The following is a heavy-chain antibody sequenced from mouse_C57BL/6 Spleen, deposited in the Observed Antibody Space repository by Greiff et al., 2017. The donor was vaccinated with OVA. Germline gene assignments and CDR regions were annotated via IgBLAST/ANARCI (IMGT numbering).Heavy chain of an antibody. CDR3: ATLTGYYFDY. V-gene: IGHV5-17*01. CDR1: GFTFSDYG. CDR2: ISSGSSTI. Sequence: EVKLMESGGGLVKPGGSLKLSCAASGFTFSDYGMHWVRQAPEKGLEWVAYISSGSSTIYYADTVKGRFTISRDNAKNTLFLQMTSLRSEDTAMYYCATLTGYYFDYWGQGTTLTVSS. J-gene: IGHJ2*01. D-gene: IGHD4-1*01.